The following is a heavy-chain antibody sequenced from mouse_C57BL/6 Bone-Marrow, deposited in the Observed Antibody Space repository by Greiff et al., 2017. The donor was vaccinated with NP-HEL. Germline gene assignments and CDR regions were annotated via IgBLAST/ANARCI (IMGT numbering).Heavy chain of an antibody. V-gene: IGHV5-12*01. Sequence: EVKVVESGGGLVQPGGSLKLSCAASGFTFSDYYMYWVRQTPEKRLEWVAYISNGGGSTYYPDTVKGRFTISRDNAKNTLYLQMSRLKSEDTAMYYCARQDGNYEGDYAMDYWGQGTSVTVPS. J-gene: IGHJ4*01. D-gene: IGHD2-1*01. CDR1: GFTFSDYY. CDR2: ISNGGGST. CDR3: ARQDGNYEGDYAMDY.